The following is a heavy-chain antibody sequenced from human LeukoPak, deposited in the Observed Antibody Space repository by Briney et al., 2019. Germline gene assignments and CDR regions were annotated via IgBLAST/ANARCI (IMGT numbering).Heavy chain of an antibody. CDR3: ARTDYSSSNWFDP. D-gene: IGHD6-13*01. CDR2: IYYSGSA. CDR1: GGSISTYH. J-gene: IGHJ5*02. Sequence: SETLSLTCTVSGGSISTYHWSWIRQPPGKGLEWIGCIYYSGSANYNPSLKSRVTMSVDTSKNQFSLKLSSVTAADTAVYYCARTDYSSSNWFDPWGQGTLVTVSS. V-gene: IGHV4-59*12.